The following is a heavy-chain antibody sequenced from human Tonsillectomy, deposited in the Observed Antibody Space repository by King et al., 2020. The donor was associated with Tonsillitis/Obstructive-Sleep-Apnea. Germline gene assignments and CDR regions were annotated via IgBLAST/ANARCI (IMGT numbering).Heavy chain of an antibody. D-gene: IGHD2-15*01. CDR2: IRSKAFSGTT. J-gene: IGHJ6*02. CDR1: GFTFGDYA. Sequence: QLVQSGGGLVQPGRSLRLSCTASGFTFGDYAMSWVRQAPGKGLEWVGFIRSKAFSGTTEYAASVKGRFNIPRDDSKSIAYLQMNSLKTEDTAVYYCTRDDVVVVGATDYYYGMDVWGQGTTVTVSS. V-gene: IGHV3-49*04. CDR3: TRDDVVVVGATDYYYGMDV.